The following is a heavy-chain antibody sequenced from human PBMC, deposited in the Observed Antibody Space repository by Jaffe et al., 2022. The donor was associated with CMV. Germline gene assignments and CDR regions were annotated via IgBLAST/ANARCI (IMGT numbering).Heavy chain of an antibody. V-gene: IGHV4-59*12. CDR3: ARYTDYDYVTGSPGSGYYFDS. CDR2: ISDSGST. CDR1: GGSITSDN. J-gene: IGHJ4*02. D-gene: IGHD3-16*01. Sequence: QVQLQESGSGLVKPSETLSLTCTVSGGSITSDNWSWIRQSPGKGLEWIGYISDSGSTNYTPSLKSRVTISLDTSKRHFSLKLSSVTAADTAVYYCARYTDYDYVTGSPGSGYYFDSWGQGTLVTVSS.